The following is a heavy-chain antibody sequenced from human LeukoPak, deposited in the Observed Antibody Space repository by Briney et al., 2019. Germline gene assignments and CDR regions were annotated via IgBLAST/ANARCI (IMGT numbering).Heavy chain of an antibody. CDR1: GFTFSDYY. V-gene: IGHV3-11*01. D-gene: IGHD3-9*01. J-gene: IGHJ4*02. Sequence: PGGSLRLSCAASGFTFSDYYMSWIRQAPGKGLEWVSYISSSGSTIYYEDAVKGRFTISRDNAKNSLYLQMNSLRAEDTAVYYCARTSTGGSDYDILTGYYNRRGAFDYWGQGTLVTVSS. CDR2: ISSSGSTI. CDR3: ARTSTGGSDYDILTGYYNRRGAFDY.